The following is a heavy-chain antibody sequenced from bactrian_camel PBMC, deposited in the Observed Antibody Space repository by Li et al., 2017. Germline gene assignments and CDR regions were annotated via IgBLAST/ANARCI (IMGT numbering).Heavy chain of an antibody. CDR2: INTGGSST. V-gene: IGHV3S40*01. Sequence: QLVESGGGLVQPGGSLRLSCAASGFVFRSHVMTWVRQAPGRGLEWVSRINTGGSSTYYADSVKGRFTTSQDSARNTVYLQMNNLQPEDTATYHCAEGRGSRGEHCYSLNYWGQGTQVTVS. CDR1: GFVFRSHV. J-gene: IGHJ4*01. CDR3: AEGRGSRGEHCYSLNY. D-gene: IGHD6*01.